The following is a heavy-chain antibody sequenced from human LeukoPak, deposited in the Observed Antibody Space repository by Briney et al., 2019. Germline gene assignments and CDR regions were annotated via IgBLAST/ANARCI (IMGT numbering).Heavy chain of an antibody. V-gene: IGHV3-21*01. Sequence: GGSLRLSCAASGFTFSSYRMNWVRQAPGKGLEWVSSISSSSSYIYSADSMKGRFTISRDNAKNSLYLQMNSLRAEDTVVYYCARGLGVPDAFDIWGQGTTVTVSS. CDR2: ISSSSSYI. CDR3: ARGLGVPDAFDI. J-gene: IGHJ3*02. CDR1: GFTFSSYR. D-gene: IGHD1-26*01.